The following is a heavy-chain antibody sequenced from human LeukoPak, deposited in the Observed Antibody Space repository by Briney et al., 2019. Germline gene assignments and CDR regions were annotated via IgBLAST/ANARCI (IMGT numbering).Heavy chain of an antibody. V-gene: IGHV3-74*01. CDR1: GFTVSNNY. J-gene: IGHJ5*02. CDR3: ARDNSPGWFGP. CDR2: IKMDGSRI. Sequence: GGSLRLSCAASGFTVSNNYVRWVRQAPGKGLEWVSRIKMDGSRIDYADSVRGRFTVSRDNAKNTLYLEMNSLRVEDTAVYYCARDNSPGWFGPWGQGTLVTVSS. D-gene: IGHD4-11*01.